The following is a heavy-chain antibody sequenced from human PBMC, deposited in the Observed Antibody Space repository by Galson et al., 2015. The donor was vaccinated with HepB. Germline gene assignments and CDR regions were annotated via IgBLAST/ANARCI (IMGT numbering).Heavy chain of an antibody. J-gene: IGHJ2*01. Sequence: SLRLSCAASGFTFDDYAMHWVRQAPGKGLEWVSGIRWNSGSIGYADSVKGRFTISRDNAKNSLYLQMKSLRAEDTALYYCARDMFHLGDPIGYFDLWVRGTLVTVSS. CDR3: ARDMFHLGDPIGYFDL. CDR2: IRWNSGSI. D-gene: IGHD2-21*02. CDR1: GFTFDDYA. V-gene: IGHV3-9*01.